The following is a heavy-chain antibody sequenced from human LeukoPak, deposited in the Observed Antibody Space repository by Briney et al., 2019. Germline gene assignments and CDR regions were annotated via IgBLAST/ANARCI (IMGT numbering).Heavy chain of an antibody. CDR1: GFTFSSYG. V-gene: IGHV3-23*01. Sequence: GGSLRLSCAASGFTFSSYGMSWVRQAPGKGLEWVSAISGSGGSTYYADSVKGRFTISRDNSKNTLYLQMNSLRAEDTAVYYCAKDWGEYFDYVWGSFTSFDSWGQGTLVTVSS. J-gene: IGHJ4*02. CDR3: AKDWGEYFDYVWGSFTSFDS. CDR2: ISGSGGST. D-gene: IGHD3-16*01.